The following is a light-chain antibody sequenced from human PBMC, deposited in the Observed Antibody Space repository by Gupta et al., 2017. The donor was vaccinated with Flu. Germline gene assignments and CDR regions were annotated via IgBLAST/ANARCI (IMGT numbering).Light chain of an antibody. V-gene: IGKV1-5*03. J-gene: IGKJ1*01. Sequence: DIQMTQSPSTLSASVGDRVTITCRASQSISSWLAWYQQKPGKAPKLLIYKASSLESGVPSRFSGSGSGTEFTLTISSLQPDDFATYYCQQYNDYPRTFGQGTKVEI. CDR1: QSISSW. CDR3: QQYNDYPRT. CDR2: KAS.